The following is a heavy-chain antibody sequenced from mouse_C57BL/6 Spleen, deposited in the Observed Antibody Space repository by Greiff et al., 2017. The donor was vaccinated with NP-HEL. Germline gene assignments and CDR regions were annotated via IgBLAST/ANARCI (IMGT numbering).Heavy chain of an antibody. Sequence: QVQLQQSGPELVKPGASVKISCKASGYAFSSSWMNWVKQRPGKGLEWIGRIYPGDGDTNYNGKFKGKATLTADKSSSTAYMQLSSLTSEDSAVYFCARYGHYYAMDYWGQGTSVTVSS. D-gene: IGHD1-1*01. CDR3: ARYGHYYAMDY. J-gene: IGHJ4*01. CDR2: IYPGDGDT. V-gene: IGHV1-82*01. CDR1: GYAFSSSW.